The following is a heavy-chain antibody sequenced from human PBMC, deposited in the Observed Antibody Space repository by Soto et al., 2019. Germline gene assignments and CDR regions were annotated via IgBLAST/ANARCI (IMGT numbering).Heavy chain of an antibody. J-gene: IGHJ6*02. CDR3: AGTSYSGYENYGMDV. Sequence: GGSLRLSCAASGFTFSSYAMSWVRQAPGKGLEWVSAISGSGGSTYYADSVKGRFTISRDNSKNTLYLQMNSLRAEDTAVYYCAGTSYSGYENYGMDVWGQGTTVTVSS. CDR2: ISGSGGST. CDR1: GFTFSSYA. D-gene: IGHD5-12*01. V-gene: IGHV3-23*01.